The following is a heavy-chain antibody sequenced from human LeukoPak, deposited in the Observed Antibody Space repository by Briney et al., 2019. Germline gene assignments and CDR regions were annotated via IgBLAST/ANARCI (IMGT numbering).Heavy chain of an antibody. CDR1: GFTFSSYE. CDR3: ARDMGIAAAFDI. Sequence: QPGGSLRLSCAASGFTFSSYEMNWVRQAPGKGREWVSYISSSGSTIYYADSVKGRFTISRDNAKNSLYLQMNSLRAEDTAVYYCARDMGIAAAFDIWGQGTMVTVSS. D-gene: IGHD6-13*01. V-gene: IGHV3-48*03. CDR2: ISSSGSTI. J-gene: IGHJ3*02.